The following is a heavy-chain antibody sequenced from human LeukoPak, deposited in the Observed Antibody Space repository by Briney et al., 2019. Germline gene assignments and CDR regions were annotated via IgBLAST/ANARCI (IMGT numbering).Heavy chain of an antibody. J-gene: IGHJ4*02. CDR3: ARQSPDSGRPFDY. CDR1: GFTVSSNY. CDR2: IYSGGST. D-gene: IGHD1-26*01. V-gene: IGHV3-66*04. Sequence: PGGSLRLSCAASGFTVSSNYMSWVRQAPGKGLEWVSVIYSGGSTYYADSVKGRFTISRDNAKSSLFLQMNSLRAEDTAVYYCARQSPDSGRPFDYWGQGTLVTVSS.